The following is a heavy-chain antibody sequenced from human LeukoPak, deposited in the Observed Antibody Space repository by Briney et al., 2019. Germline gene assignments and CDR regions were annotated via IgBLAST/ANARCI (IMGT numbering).Heavy chain of an antibody. CDR3: ARLLVPNYYDSSGYYYVFDY. Sequence: SETLSLTCTVSGGSISSYYWSWIRQPPGKGLEWIGYIYYSGSTNYNPSLKSRVTISVDTSKNQFSLKLSSVTAADTAVYYCARLLVPNYYDSSGYYYVFDYWGQGTLVTVSS. V-gene: IGHV4-59*08. J-gene: IGHJ4*02. D-gene: IGHD3-22*01. CDR2: IYYSGST. CDR1: GGSISSYY.